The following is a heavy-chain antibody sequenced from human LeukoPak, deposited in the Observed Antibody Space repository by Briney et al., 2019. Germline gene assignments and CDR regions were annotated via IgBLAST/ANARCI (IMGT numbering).Heavy chain of an antibody. J-gene: IGHJ4*02. D-gene: IGHD6-13*01. CDR3: ARVVYSSSWYRD. Sequence: GASVKVSCKASGYTFTGYYMHWVRQAPGQGLEWMGRINPNSGGTNYAQKFQGRVTMTRDTSISTAYMGLSRLRSDDTAVYYCARVVYSSSWYRDWGQGTLVTVSS. V-gene: IGHV1-2*06. CDR2: INPNSGGT. CDR1: GYTFTGYY.